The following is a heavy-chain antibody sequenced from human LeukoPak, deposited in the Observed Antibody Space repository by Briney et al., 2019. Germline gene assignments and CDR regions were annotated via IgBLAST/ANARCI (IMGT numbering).Heavy chain of an antibody. CDR3: ARDGRVAPGTFDI. CDR1: GYTFTGYY. CDR2: INPNSGAT. J-gene: IGHJ3*02. D-gene: IGHD1-26*01. Sequence: ASVKVSCKASGYTFTGYYIHWVRQAPGQGLEWMGWINPNSGATNYAQKFQDRVTMTRDTSTSTVYMELSRLRSDDTAVYYCARDGRVAPGTFDIWGQGTMVTVSS. V-gene: IGHV1-2*02.